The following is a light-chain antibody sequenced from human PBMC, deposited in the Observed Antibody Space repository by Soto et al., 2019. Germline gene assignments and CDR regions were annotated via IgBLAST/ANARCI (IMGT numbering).Light chain of an antibody. Sequence: QSVLTQPPSASGSPGQSVTISCTGTSSDVGGYNYVSWYQQHPGKAPKLVIYEVSKRPSGVPDRFSGSKSGNTASLTVSGLQAEDEADYYCSSYTSSRAYVFGIGTKVTVL. CDR3: SSYTSSRAYV. CDR1: SSDVGGYNY. J-gene: IGLJ1*01. CDR2: EVS. V-gene: IGLV2-8*01.